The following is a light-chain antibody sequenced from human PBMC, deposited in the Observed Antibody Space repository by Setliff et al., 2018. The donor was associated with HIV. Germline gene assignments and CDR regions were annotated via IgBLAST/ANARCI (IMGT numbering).Light chain of an antibody. V-gene: IGLV6-57*01. CDR1: SGNIASNY. J-gene: IGLJ2*01. CDR3: QSYNSDIVI. Sequence: NFMLTQPHSVSESPGKTVIISCTRSSGNIASNYVQWYQQRPGSSPTTVIYEDDKRPSGVPDRFSGSIDSSSNSASLTISGLKTKDEADYYCQSYNSDIVIFGGGTKVTVL. CDR2: EDD.